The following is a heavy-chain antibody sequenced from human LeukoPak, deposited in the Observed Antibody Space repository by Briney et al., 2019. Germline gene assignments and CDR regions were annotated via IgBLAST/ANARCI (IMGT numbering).Heavy chain of an antibody. CDR2: IYHSGST. D-gene: IGHD3-10*01. Sequence: SETLSLTCTVSGYSISSGYYWGWIRQPPGKGLEWIASIYHSGSTYYSPSLTSRVTISVDTSNNQFSLKLSSVTAADTAVYYCARVNYGSGSYYNDYWGQGTLVTVSS. CDR3: ARVNYGSGSYYNDY. J-gene: IGHJ4*02. V-gene: IGHV4-38-2*02. CDR1: GYSISSGYY.